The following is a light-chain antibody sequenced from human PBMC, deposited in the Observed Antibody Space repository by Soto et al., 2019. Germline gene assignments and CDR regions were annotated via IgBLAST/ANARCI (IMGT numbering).Light chain of an antibody. V-gene: IGLV1-47*01. CDR2: RNN. Sequence: QSVLTQPPSASGTPGQRVTISCSGSSSNIGSNYVYWYQQLPGTAPKLLIYRNNHRPSGVPDRFSGSKSGTSASLAISGLRSEDEADYYCAAWDDGLSGWVFGGGTQLTVL. CDR3: AAWDDGLSGWV. CDR1: SSNIGSNY. J-gene: IGLJ3*02.